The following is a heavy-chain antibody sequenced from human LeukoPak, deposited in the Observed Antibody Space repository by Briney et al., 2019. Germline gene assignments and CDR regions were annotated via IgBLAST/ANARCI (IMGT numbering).Heavy chain of an antibody. D-gene: IGHD3-22*01. J-gene: IGHJ3*02. CDR3: ACLTTADAFDI. CDR2: INHSGST. V-gene: IGHV4-34*01. CDR1: GGAFSGYY. Sequence: PSETLSLTCSVYGGAFSGYYWSWIRQPPGRGLEWIGEINHSGSTNYNSSLKSRVTISVDTSKNQFSLKLSSVTAADTAVYYCACLTTADAFDIWGQGTMVTVSS.